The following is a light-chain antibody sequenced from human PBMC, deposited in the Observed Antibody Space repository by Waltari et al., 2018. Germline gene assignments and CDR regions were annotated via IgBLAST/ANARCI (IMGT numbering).Light chain of an antibody. Sequence: QSALTQPRSVSGSPGQSVTIPCTGTSSDVGGYNYVSWYQPHPGKAPKLMIYDVSKRPSGVPDRFSGSKSGNTASLTISGLQAEDEADYYCCSYAGSYTVVFGGGTKLTVL. CDR3: CSYAGSYTVV. CDR2: DVS. J-gene: IGLJ2*01. CDR1: SSDVGGYNY. V-gene: IGLV2-11*01.